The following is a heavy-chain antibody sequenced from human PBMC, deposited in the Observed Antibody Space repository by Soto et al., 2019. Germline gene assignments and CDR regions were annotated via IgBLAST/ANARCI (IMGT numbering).Heavy chain of an antibody. CDR2: ISGYNGNI. J-gene: IGHJ6*02. D-gene: IGHD2-21*01. Sequence: QVQLVQSGVEVKKPGASVKVSCKTSGYTFTSYGISWVRQAPGQGLEWMGWISGYNGNINYAQKVQGRVSMTTDTSTSTAYRELRSLRSDDSAVYYCARVGIGIYYYAGMDVWGQGTTVTVSS. V-gene: IGHV1-18*01. CDR3: ARVGIGIYYYAGMDV. CDR1: GYTFTSYG.